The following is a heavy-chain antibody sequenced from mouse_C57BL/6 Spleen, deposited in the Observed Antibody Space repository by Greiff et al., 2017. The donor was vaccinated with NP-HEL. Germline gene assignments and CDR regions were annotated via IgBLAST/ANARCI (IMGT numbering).Heavy chain of an antibody. V-gene: IGHV1-59*01. Sequence: QVQLQQPGAELVRPGTSVKLSCKASGYTFTSYWMHWVKQRPGPGLEWIGVIDPSDSDTNSNQKFKGKATLTVDTSSSTAYMQLSSLTSEDSAVTYGASGDYDTSLAWFAYWGQGTLVTVSA. D-gene: IGHD2-13*01. CDR3: ASGDYDTSLAWFAY. J-gene: IGHJ3*01. CDR1: GYTFTSYW. CDR2: IDPSDSDT.